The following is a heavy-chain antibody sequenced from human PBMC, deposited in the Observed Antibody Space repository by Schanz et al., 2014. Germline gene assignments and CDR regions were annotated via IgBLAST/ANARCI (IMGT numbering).Heavy chain of an antibody. J-gene: IGHJ4*02. V-gene: IGHV3-33*08. CDR2: IWYDGSKT. CDR3: ATHPNWSFEY. CDR1: GFTFSDNF. D-gene: IGHD1-1*01. Sequence: QVQLVESGGGLVQPGGSLRLSCAASGFTFSDNFMSWIRQAPGKGLEWVGVIWYDGSKTYYADSVRGRFTISRENSKNTLHLQMNNLRDEDTAVYYCATHPNWSFEYWGQGALVIVSS.